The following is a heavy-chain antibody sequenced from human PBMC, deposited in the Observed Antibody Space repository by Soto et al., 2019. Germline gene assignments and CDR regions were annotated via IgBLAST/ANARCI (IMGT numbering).Heavy chain of an antibody. CDR1: SDSVRSCSYT. Sequence: SETLSLTCTVSSDSVRSCSYTWGWIRQPPGKEQERIGSIYSRGSTYYNKSLNSRVTVSVDTSKNQFSLKVTSVTAADTAVYYCARLYGYCIRNSCHGHYAMDVWGQGTTVTVSS. CDR3: ARLYGYCIRNSCHGHYAMDV. CDR2: IYSRGST. D-gene: IGHD2-2*01. J-gene: IGHJ6*02. V-gene: IGHV4-39*01.